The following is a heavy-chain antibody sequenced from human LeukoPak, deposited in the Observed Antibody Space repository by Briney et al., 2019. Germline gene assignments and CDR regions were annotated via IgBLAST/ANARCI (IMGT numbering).Heavy chain of an antibody. J-gene: IGHJ4*02. CDR3: AKHHIRYYYDSSGYYPPYFDY. Sequence: GGSLRLSCAASGFTFSDYYMSWIRQAPGKGLEWVAVISYDGSNKYYADSVKGRFTISRDNSKNTLYLQMNSLRAEDTAVYYCAKHHIRYYYDSSGYYPPYFDYWGQGTLVTVSS. D-gene: IGHD3-22*01. V-gene: IGHV3-30*18. CDR2: ISYDGSNK. CDR1: GFTFSDYY.